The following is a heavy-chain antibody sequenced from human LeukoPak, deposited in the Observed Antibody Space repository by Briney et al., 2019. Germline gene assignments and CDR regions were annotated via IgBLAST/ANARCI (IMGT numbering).Heavy chain of an antibody. D-gene: IGHD3-16*01. CDR3: VRARYGTYYDY. CDR2: INIDGSIT. CDR1: GFTFSNYW. Sequence: PGGSLRLSCAASGFTFSNYWMHWVRQAPGKGLVWVSRINIDGSITTHVDSVKGRVTFSRDNAKNTLYLQMNSLRGEDTAVYYCVRARYGTYYDYWGQGTLVTVSS. V-gene: IGHV3-74*01. J-gene: IGHJ4*02.